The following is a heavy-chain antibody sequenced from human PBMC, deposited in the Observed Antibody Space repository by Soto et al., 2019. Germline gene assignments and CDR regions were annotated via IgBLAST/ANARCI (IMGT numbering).Heavy chain of an antibody. CDR3: AKDRPRSTSGYFFYF. V-gene: IGHV3-7*01. J-gene: IGHJ4*02. CDR1: GFTFNQYW. Sequence: GGSLRLSCAASGFTFNQYWMSWVRQAPGKGLEWVANIKQDGSKANYVDSVEGRLTISRDNAKKSLYLQMNSLRAEDTALYYFAKDRPRSTSGYFFYFWGRGTPVTVSS. D-gene: IGHD3-9*01. CDR2: IKQDGSKA.